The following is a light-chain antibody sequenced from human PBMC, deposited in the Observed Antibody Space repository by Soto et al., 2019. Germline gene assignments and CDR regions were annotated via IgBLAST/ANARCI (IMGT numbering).Light chain of an antibody. Sequence: SALTQPRSVSGSPGQSVTISCTGTSSDVGGYNYVSWFQQHPGKAPKLMIYDVSKRPSGVPDRFSGSKSGNTASLTISGLQAEDEADYYCCSFAGRYIWVFGGGTKLTVL. CDR1: SSDVGGYNY. CDR2: DVS. CDR3: CSFAGRYIWV. V-gene: IGLV2-11*01. J-gene: IGLJ3*02.